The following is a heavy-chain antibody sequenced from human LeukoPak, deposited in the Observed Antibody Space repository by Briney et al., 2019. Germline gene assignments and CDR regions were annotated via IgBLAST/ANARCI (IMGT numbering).Heavy chain of an antibody. D-gene: IGHD3-10*01. V-gene: IGHV3-30*04. CDR1: GFTYSSYA. CDR3: ARGRWFGDAACDY. CDR2: ISYDGSNK. J-gene: IGHJ4*02. Sequence: GGSLRLSCAASGFTYSSYAMHWVRPPPGKGLAGVAVISYDGSNKYYADSVKDGFTISRDNSKNTLYLQMKSLRAEDTAVYYCARGRWFGDAACDYWGQGALVTVSS.